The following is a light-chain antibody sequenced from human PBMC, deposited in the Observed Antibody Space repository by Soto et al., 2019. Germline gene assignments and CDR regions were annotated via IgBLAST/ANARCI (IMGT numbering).Light chain of an antibody. J-gene: IGLJ6*01. Sequence: QSVLTQPPSASGTPGQRVTISCFGSSSNIGSNYVYWYQQLPGTAPKLPIYRNNQRPSGVPDRFSGSKSGTSASLAISGLRSEDEADYYCAAWDNSLSGPVFGSGTQLTAL. V-gene: IGLV1-47*01. CDR1: SSNIGSNY. CDR2: RNN. CDR3: AAWDNSLSGPV.